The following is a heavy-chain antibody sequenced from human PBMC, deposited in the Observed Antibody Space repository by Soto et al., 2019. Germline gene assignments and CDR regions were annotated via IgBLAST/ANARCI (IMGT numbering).Heavy chain of an antibody. D-gene: IGHD5-18*01. J-gene: IGHJ4*02. CDR2: IIPMFGTA. V-gene: IGHV1-69*13. CDR1: GGTFSTYA. CDR3: ASGIQLWLRRINNGYSG. Sequence: ASVKVSCKASGGTFSTYAISWVRQAPGQGLEWMGGIIPMFGTANYAQRFQDRVTITADESTNTVYMELSSLRSEDTAVYFCASGIQLWLRRINNGYSGWGQGTLVTVSS.